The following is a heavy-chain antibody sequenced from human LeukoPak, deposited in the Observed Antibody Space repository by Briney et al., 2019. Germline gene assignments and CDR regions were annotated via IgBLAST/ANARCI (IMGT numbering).Heavy chain of an antibody. J-gene: IGHJ4*02. CDR1: GFTFSKYV. V-gene: IGHV3-30*18. CDR2: LSYDGTDK. CDR3: TKGDYGDYAGSLDY. D-gene: IGHD4-17*01. Sequence: GGSLRLSCAASGFTFSKYVMHWVRQAPGKGLEWVADLSYDGTDKHYADSVKGRFSISRDNSKNALYLQMNSLRAEDMAVYYCTKGDYGDYAGSLDYWGQGTLVTVSS.